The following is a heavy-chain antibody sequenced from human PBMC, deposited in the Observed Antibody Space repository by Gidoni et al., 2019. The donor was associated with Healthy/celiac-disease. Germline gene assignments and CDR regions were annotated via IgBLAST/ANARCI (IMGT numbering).Heavy chain of an antibody. CDR3: AKVLGVAAYYYYYMDV. CDR1: GFTFSSYG. CDR2: IRYDGSNK. J-gene: IGHJ6*03. V-gene: IGHV3-30*02. Sequence: QVQLVESGGGVVQPGGSLRLSCASSGFTFSSYGMHWVRQAPGKGLEWVAFIRYDGSNKYYADSVKGRFTISRDNSKNTLYLQMNSLRAEDTAVYYCAKVLGVAAYYYYYMDVWGKGTTVTVSS. D-gene: IGHD6-19*01.